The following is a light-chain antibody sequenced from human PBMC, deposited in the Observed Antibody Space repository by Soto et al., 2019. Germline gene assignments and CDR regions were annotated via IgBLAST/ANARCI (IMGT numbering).Light chain of an antibody. CDR1: SSNIGAGYD. Sequence: QSVLTQPPSVSGAPGQRVTISCTGSSSNIGAGYDVHWYQQLPGTAPKLLIYGNSNRPSGVPDRFSGSKSGTSASLAITGLQAEDEADYYCQSYDSSLSGSVVFGVGTKLPVL. V-gene: IGLV1-40*01. CDR2: GNS. CDR3: QSYDSSLSGSVV. J-gene: IGLJ2*01.